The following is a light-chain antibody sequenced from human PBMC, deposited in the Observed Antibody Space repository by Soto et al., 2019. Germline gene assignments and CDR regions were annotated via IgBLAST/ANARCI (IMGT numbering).Light chain of an antibody. CDR3: QQYNNWPLIT. Sequence: PGSRCLSPGERATLSCRASQSVGSSLAWYQRKPGQAPRLLVYGSSTRATGIPARFSGSGSGTEFTLTISSLQSEDFAVYYCQQYNNWPLITFGQRTLLAIK. J-gene: IGKJ5*01. CDR2: GSS. V-gene: IGKV3-15*01. CDR1: QSVGSS.